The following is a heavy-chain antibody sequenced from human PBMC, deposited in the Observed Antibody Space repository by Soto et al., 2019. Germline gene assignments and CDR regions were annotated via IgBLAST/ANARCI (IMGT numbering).Heavy chain of an antibody. CDR3: AREAYCGGDCPPGAFDI. J-gene: IGHJ3*02. CDR2: IIPIFGTA. D-gene: IGHD2-21*02. V-gene: IGHV1-69*13. CDR1: GYTLTELS. Sequence: SVKVSCKVSGYTLTELSMHWVRQAPGKGLEWMGGIIPIFGTANYAQKFQGRVTITADESTSTAYMELSSLRSEDTAVYYCAREAYCGGDCPPGAFDIWGQGTMVTVSS.